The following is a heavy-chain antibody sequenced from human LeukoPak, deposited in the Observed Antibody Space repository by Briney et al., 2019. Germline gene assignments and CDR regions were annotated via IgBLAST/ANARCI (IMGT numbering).Heavy chain of an antibody. Sequence: GGSLRLSCAASGFTFSSYAMSWVRQAPGKGLEWVSAISGSGGSTYYADSVKGRFTISRDNSKNTLYLQMNSLRAEDTAVYYCARDDSSSSHYYYYGMDVWGQGTTVTVSS. J-gene: IGHJ6*02. CDR1: GFTFSSYA. D-gene: IGHD6-6*01. CDR2: ISGSGGST. CDR3: ARDDSSSSHYYYYGMDV. V-gene: IGHV3-23*01.